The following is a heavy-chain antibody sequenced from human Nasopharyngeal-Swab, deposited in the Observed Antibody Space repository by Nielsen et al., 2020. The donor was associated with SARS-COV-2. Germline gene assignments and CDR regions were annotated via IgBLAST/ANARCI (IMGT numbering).Heavy chain of an antibody. CDR2: INQMGST. CDR1: GASFSGYY. V-gene: IGHV4-34*01. J-gene: IGHJ4*02. Sequence: SETRSLTGAVYGASFSGYYWSWNGQPQGKGREGIGEINQMGSTNYNPSLKRRVTISVDTSKNQFSLKLSSVTAADTAVYYCAREDYDFWRGYYIYWGQGTLVTVSS. CDR3: AREDYDFWRGYYIY. D-gene: IGHD3-3*01.